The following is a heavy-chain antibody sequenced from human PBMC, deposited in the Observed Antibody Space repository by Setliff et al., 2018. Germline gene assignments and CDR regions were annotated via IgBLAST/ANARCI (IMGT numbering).Heavy chain of an antibody. Sequence: PGGSLRLSCEASGFTFSNHGMNWVRQAPGKGLEWVAYINAWGTSMYYADSVKGRFTISRDNAKNSLFLQMNSLRAEDMAVYFCAKDGGTGTCSYWGQGTLVTVSS. CDR2: INAWGTSM. V-gene: IGHV3-48*03. CDR1: GFTFSNHG. D-gene: IGHD1-1*01. CDR3: AKDGGTGTCSY. J-gene: IGHJ4*02.